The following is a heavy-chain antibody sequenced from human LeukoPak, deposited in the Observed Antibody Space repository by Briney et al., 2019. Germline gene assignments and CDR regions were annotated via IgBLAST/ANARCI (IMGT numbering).Heavy chain of an antibody. Sequence: GGSLRLSCAASGFTFERYTMHWVRQAPGKGLEWVSLISWNGESTYYADSVKGRFTISRDNSKNPLYLQMSSLRAEDTALYYCAKEGIRGVHAMAVWGQGTTVTVSS. CDR2: ISWNGEST. J-gene: IGHJ6*02. D-gene: IGHD3-10*01. CDR1: GFTFERYT. V-gene: IGHV3-43*01. CDR3: AKEGIRGVHAMAV.